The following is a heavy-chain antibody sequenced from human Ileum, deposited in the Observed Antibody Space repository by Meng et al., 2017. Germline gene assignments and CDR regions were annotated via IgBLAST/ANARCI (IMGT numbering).Heavy chain of an antibody. V-gene: IGHV4-34*01. CDR3: TGGRGGGSCYHFSCRLNNWFDP. J-gene: IGHJ5*02. CDR1: GGSFSGYY. D-gene: IGHD2-15*01. CDR2: INHSGST. Sequence: SETLSLTCAVYGGSFSGYYWSWIRQPPGKGLERIGEINHSGSTNYNPSLKSQVTISVDTSKNQFSLKLSSVTAADTAVYYCTGGRGGGSCYHFSCRLNNWFDPWGQGTLVTVSS.